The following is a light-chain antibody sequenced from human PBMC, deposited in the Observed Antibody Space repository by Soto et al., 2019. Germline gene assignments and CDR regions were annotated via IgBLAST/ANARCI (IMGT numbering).Light chain of an antibody. Sequence: DIQMTQSPSSVSASVGDRVTITCRASQGLGVWLGWYQQKPGKAPKLLIFGASGLQTGVPSRFNGSGSGTDFTLTISSLQPEDFATYYCQQAYSFPLTFGGGTKVEIK. V-gene: IGKV1-12*01. CDR2: GAS. CDR1: QGLGVW. CDR3: QQAYSFPLT. J-gene: IGKJ4*01.